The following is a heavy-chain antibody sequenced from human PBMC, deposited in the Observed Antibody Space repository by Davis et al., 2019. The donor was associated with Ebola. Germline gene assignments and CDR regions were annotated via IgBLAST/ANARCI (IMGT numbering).Heavy chain of an antibody. D-gene: IGHD5-12*01. V-gene: IGHV1-46*01. CDR1: GYTFTSYY. Sequence: ASVKVSCKASGYTFTSYYMHWVRQAPGQGLEWMGIINPSGGSTSYAKKFQGRVTMTRDTSISTAYMELSRLRSDDTAVYYCARHYSGYDSHFDYWGQGTLVTVSS. CDR2: INPSGGST. J-gene: IGHJ4*02. CDR3: ARHYSGYDSHFDY.